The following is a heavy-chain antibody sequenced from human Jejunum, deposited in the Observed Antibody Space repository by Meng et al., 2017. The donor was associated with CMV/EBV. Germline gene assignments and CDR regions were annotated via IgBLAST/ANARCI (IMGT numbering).Heavy chain of an antibody. CDR3: VREDIVVFDY. CDR1: GFTYSNFW. CDR2: IKQDGSAT. D-gene: IGHD2-15*01. Sequence: SCAVSGFTYSNFWMSWVRQSPGMGLEWVANIKQDGSATYYADSVKGRFTISRDNAKNSLYRQMDNLRADDTAVYYCVREDIVVFDYWGQGTLVTVSS. V-gene: IGHV3-7*01. J-gene: IGHJ4*02.